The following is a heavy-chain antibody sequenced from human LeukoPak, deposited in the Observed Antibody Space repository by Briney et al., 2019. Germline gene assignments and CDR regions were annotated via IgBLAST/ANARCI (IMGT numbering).Heavy chain of an antibody. J-gene: IGHJ4*02. CDR2: ISAYTGNT. Sequence: ASVKVSCKASGYTFTSYVISWVRQALGQGLEWMGWISAYTGNTNYAQKLQGRVTMTTDTSTSTAYMELRSLRSDDTAVYYCATGPGVYFDYWGRGTLVTVSS. CDR1: GYTFTSYV. CDR3: ATGPGVYFDY. D-gene: IGHD7-27*01. V-gene: IGHV1-18*01.